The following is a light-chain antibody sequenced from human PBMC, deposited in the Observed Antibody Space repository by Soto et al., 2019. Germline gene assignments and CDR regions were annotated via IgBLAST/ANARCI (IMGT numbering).Light chain of an antibody. Sequence: DIQMTQSPSSLSASVGDRVTITCRTSRSISTSLNWYLQKPGEAPKLLIYGASSLQSGVPSRFSGRGSGTDFTLTISSLQPEDFATYYCQQSYSTPAFGQGTRLEI. CDR3: QQSYSTPA. J-gene: IGKJ5*01. V-gene: IGKV1-39*01. CDR2: GAS. CDR1: RSISTS.